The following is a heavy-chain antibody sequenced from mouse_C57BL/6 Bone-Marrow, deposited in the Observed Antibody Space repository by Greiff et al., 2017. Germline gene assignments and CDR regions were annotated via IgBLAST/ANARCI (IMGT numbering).Heavy chain of an antibody. CDR3: ARGGLRREYYFDY. D-gene: IGHD2-4*01. CDR2: IYPGSGST. J-gene: IGHJ2*01. V-gene: IGHV1-55*01. Sequence: QVQLQQPGAELVKPGASVKMSCKASGYTFTSYWITWVKQRPGQGLEGIGDIYPGSGSTNYNEKFKSKATLTVDTSSSTAYMQLSSLTSEDSAVYYCARGGLRREYYFDYWGQGTTLTVSS. CDR1: GYTFTSYW.